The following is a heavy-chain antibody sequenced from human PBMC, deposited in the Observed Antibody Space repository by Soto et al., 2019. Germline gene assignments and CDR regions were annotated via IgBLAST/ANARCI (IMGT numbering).Heavy chain of an antibody. Sequence: PGGSLRLSCAASGFTFSSYAMSWVRQAPGKGLEWVSAISGSGGSTYYADSVKGRFTISRDNSKNTLYLQMNSLRAEDTAVYYCARPPXLLWFGESWYYFDYWGQGTLVTVSS. CDR3: ARPPXLLWFGESWYYFDY. D-gene: IGHD3-10*01. J-gene: IGHJ4*02. V-gene: IGHV3-23*01. CDR2: ISGSGGST. CDR1: GFTFSSYA.